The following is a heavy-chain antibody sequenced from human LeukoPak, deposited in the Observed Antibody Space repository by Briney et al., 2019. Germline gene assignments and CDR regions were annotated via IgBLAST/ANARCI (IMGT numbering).Heavy chain of an antibody. D-gene: IGHD3-3*01. Sequence: GRSLRLSCAPAGFTFSSHNMNWVRQAPGKGLEWVSYISSLSSKIYYADSVKGRFTISRDNAKNSLYLQMNSLRDEDTAVYYCAGDFRFASDYWGQGTLVTVSS. CDR1: GFTFSSHN. CDR2: ISSLSSKI. CDR3: AGDFRFASDY. J-gene: IGHJ4*02. V-gene: IGHV3-48*02.